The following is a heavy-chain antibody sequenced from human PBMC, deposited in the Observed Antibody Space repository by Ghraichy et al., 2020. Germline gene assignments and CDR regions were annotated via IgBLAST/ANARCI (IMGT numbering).Heavy chain of an antibody. CDR1: GDSISSYY. D-gene: IGHD1/OR15-1a*01. J-gene: IGHJ6*02. V-gene: IGHV4-59*01. CDR2: IYYSVTT. CDR3: ASGQQIRSADV. Sequence: SETLSLTCTVSGDSISSYYWGWLRQPPGKELEWIGYIYYSVTTNYNPSLKSRVTISVDTSKNQLSLELSSVTAADTAVYYCASGQQIRSADVWGQGTTVTVSS.